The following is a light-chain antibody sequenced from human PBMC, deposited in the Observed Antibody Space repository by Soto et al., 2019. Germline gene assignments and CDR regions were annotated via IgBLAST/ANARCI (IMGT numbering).Light chain of an antibody. CDR1: SSDVGDYND. CDR3: SSYTTSNTL. J-gene: IGLJ2*01. V-gene: IGLV2-14*03. Sequence: QSALTQPASVSGSPGQSVTISCTATSSDVGDYNDVSWYQQHPGKAPKLMIYDVSHRPSGVSNRFSGSKSGNTASLTISGLQAEDEADYYGSSYTTSNTLFGGGTKLTVL. CDR2: DVS.